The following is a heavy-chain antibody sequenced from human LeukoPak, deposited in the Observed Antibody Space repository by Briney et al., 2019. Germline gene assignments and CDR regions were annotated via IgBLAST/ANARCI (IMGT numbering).Heavy chain of an antibody. CDR3: AKVPISDYGDYVRY. CDR1: GFTFSDYY. Sequence: PGGSLRLSCAASGFTFSDYYMTWIRQAPGKGLEWVSCISGGGSVMSYADSVKGRFTVSRDNSKNTLYLQMNSLRAEDTAVYYCAKVPISDYGDYVRYWGQGTLVTVSS. CDR2: ISGGGSVM. J-gene: IGHJ4*02. V-gene: IGHV3-11*04. D-gene: IGHD4-17*01.